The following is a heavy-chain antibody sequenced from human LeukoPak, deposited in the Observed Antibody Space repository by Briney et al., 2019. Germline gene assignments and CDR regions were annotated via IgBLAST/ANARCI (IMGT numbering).Heavy chain of an antibody. D-gene: IGHD3-10*01. CDR2: IIPIFGTA. V-gene: IGHV1-69*13. Sequence: ASVKVSCKASGYTFTSYGISWVRQAPGQGLEWMGGIIPIFGTANYAQNFQGRVTITADESTSTAYMELSSLRSEDTAVYYCARGGITMVRGVITPYYFDYWGQGTLVTVSS. CDR1: GYTFTSYG. CDR3: ARGGITMVRGVITPYYFDY. J-gene: IGHJ4*02.